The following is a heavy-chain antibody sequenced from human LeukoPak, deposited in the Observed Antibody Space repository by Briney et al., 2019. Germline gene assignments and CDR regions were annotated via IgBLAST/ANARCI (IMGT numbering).Heavy chain of an antibody. J-gene: IGHJ3*02. V-gene: IGHV4-38-2*01. D-gene: IGHD2-15*01. Sequence: SETLSLTCAVSGYSISSGYYWGWIRPPPGKGLEWIGSIYHSGSTYYNPSLKSRVTISVDTSKNQFSLKLSSVTAADTALYYCARSEGPFCSGANCHAFDIWGQGAMVTVPS. CDR3: ARSEGPFCSGANCHAFDI. CDR1: GYSISSGYY. CDR2: IYHSGST.